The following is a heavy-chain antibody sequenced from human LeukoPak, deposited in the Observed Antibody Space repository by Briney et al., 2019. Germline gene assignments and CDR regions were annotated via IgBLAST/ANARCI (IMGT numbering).Heavy chain of an antibody. CDR3: ARVGAPGGLRPYPYYS. J-gene: IGHJ5*02. Sequence: GASVKVSCKASGYICADYWVHWVRQAPGRGLECMGWIDPASSPTNQPQKFKGRITVTTPTSASTVQMALTGLTTDHPAVYYSARVGAPGGLRPYPYYSWGQGTLVTVSS. CDR1: GYICADYW. CDR2: IDPASSPT. V-gene: IGHV1-2*02. D-gene: IGHD3-10*01.